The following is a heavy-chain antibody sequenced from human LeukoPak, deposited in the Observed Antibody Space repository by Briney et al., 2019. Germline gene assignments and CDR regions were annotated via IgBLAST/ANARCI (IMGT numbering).Heavy chain of an antibody. CDR2: IYYSGST. J-gene: IGHJ4*02. D-gene: IGHD4-17*01. Sequence: SETLSLTCTVSGGSIGSYYWSWIRQPPGKGLEWIGYIYYSGSTNYNPSLKSRVTISVDTSKNQFSLKLSSVTAADTAVYYCASGYYGTRALAFDYWGQGTLVTVSS. CDR1: GGSIGSYY. CDR3: ASGYYGTRALAFDY. V-gene: IGHV4-59*01.